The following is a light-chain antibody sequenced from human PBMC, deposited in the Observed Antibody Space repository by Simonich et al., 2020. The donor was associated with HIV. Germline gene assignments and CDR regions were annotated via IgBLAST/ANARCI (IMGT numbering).Light chain of an antibody. J-gene: IGLJ3*02. CDR2: EGS. CDR3: SSYTSSSTWV. CDR1: SSDIGDYDY. Sequence: QSALTQPAAVSGSPGQSITISCTGTSSDIGDYDYVSWYQQHPGKAPKLMIYEGSKRPSGVSNRFSGSKSGNTASLTISGLQAEDEADYYCSSYTSSSTWVFGGGTKLTVL. V-gene: IGLV2-14*01.